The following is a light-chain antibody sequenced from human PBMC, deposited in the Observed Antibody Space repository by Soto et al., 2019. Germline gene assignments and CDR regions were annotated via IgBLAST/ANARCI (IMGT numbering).Light chain of an antibody. CDR2: DVS. CDR3: CSYARTYTWV. J-gene: IGLJ3*02. V-gene: IGLV2-11*01. CDR1: SSDVGGYNY. Sequence: QSALTQPRSVSGSPGQSVTISCTGTSSDVGGYNYVSWYQQYPGKAPKLMIFDVSKRPSGVPDRFSGAKSGNTASLTISGLQAEDEADYYCCSYARTYTWVFGGGTKVTVL.